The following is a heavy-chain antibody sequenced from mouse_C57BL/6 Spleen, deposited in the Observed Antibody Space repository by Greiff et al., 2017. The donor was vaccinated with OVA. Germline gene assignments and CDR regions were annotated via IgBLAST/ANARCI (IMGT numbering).Heavy chain of an antibody. J-gene: IGHJ2*01. CDR2: INPGSGGT. V-gene: IGHV1-54*01. D-gene: IGHD4-1*01. Sequence: QVQLKESGAELVRPGTSAKVSCKASGYAFTNYLIEWVKQRPGQGLEWIGVINPGSGGTNYNEKFKGKATLTADKSSSTAYMQLSSLTSEDSAVYFCARFLGPGGYYFDYWGQGTTLTVSS. CDR1: GYAFTNYL. CDR3: ARFLGPGGYYFDY.